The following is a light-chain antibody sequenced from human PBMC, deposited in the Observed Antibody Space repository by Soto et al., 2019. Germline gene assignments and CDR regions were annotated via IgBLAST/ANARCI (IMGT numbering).Light chain of an antibody. Sequence: EILLTPSPATLSLSPGERATLSCRASQSVSSYLAWYQQKPGQAPRLLIYGASSRATGIPDRFSGSGSGTDFTLTISRLEPEDFAVYYCQQYGSSPRTFGQGTKVDIK. CDR2: GAS. CDR1: QSVSSY. J-gene: IGKJ1*01. CDR3: QQYGSSPRT. V-gene: IGKV3-20*01.